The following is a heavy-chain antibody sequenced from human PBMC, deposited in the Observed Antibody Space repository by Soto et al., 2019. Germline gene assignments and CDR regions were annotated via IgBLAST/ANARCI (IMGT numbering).Heavy chain of an antibody. CDR2: VSYSGST. CDR3: ARHLHCTNGVCPYYFDF. J-gene: IGHJ4*02. V-gene: IGHV4-39*01. CDR1: GASISTGSYY. Sequence: SETLSLTCTVSGASISTGSYYWGWIRQTPGKGLEWIGSVSYSGSTYYSPSLRSRVIISVDASKTQFSLRLSSVTAADTAIYYCARHLHCTNGVCPYYFDFWGQGILVTVSS. D-gene: IGHD2-8*01.